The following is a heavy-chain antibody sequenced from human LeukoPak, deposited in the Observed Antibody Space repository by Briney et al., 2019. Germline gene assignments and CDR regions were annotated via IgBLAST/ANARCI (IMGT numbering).Heavy chain of an antibody. J-gene: IGHJ6*03. D-gene: IGHD3-9*01. Sequence: GGSLRLSCAASGFTFSSHGMSWVRQAPGKGLEWVSAISGSGGSTYYADSVKGRFTISRDNSKNTLYLQMNSLRAEDTAVYYCAKCILTGYYRGYMDVWGKGTTVTISS. CDR1: GFTFSSHG. CDR2: ISGSGGST. V-gene: IGHV3-23*01. CDR3: AKCILTGYYRGYMDV.